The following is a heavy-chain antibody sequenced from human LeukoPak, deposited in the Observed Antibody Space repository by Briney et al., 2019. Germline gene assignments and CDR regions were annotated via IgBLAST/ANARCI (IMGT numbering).Heavy chain of an antibody. V-gene: IGHV4-39*01. CDR3: ARQYGLGKWYFDF. J-gene: IGHJ4*02. D-gene: IGHD3-10*01. CDR2: IFDTGST. CDR1: GGSVSSSSYW. Sequence: PSETLSLTCTVSGGSVSSSSYWWGWIRQPPGKGLEWIGSIFDTGSTLYNPSLKSRVTKSVDTSKNRFSLKLSSVSAADTAVYFCARQYGLGKWYFDFWGQGILVTVSS.